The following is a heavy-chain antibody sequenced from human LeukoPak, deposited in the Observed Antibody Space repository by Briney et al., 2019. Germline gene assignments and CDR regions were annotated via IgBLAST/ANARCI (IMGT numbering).Heavy chain of an antibody. CDR2: IYSGGST. CDR3: AKGWGYYDSSGSMTIMGFD. V-gene: IGHV3-66*01. Sequence: PGGSPRLSCAASGFTVSSNYMSWVRQAPGKGPEWVSVIYSGGSTYYADSVKGRFTISRDISKNTLYLQMNSLRAEDTAVYYCAKGWGYYDSSGSMTIMGFDWGQGTLVTVSS. J-gene: IGHJ4*02. D-gene: IGHD3-22*01. CDR1: GFTVSSNY.